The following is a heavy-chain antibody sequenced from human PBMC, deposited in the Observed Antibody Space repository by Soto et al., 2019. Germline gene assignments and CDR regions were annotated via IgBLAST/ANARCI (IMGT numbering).Heavy chain of an antibody. J-gene: IGHJ5*02. CDR2: INHSGST. CDR3: AREERIQLWTNWFDP. Sequence: SETLSLTCAVFGGSFGGYYWSWISKPPGKGLEWIGEINHSGSTNYNPSLKSRVTISVDTSKNQFSLKLSSVTAADTAVYYCAREERIQLWTNWFDPWGQGTLVTVSS. D-gene: IGHD5-18*01. CDR1: GGSFGGYY. V-gene: IGHV4-34*01.